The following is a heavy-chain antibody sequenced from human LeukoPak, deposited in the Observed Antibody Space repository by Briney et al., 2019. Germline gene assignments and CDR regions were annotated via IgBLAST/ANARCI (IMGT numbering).Heavy chain of an antibody. D-gene: IGHD3-10*01. CDR2: ISGSGGST. V-gene: IGHV3-23*01. J-gene: IGHJ4*02. CDR3: AKDLGYYVSGSYQFDY. CDR1: GFTFSSYA. Sequence: PGGSLRLSCAASGFTFSSYAMSWVRQAPGKGLEWVSAISGSGGSTYYADSVKGRFTISRDNSKNTLYLQMNSLRAEDTAVYYCAKDLGYYVSGSYQFDYWGQGTLVTVSS.